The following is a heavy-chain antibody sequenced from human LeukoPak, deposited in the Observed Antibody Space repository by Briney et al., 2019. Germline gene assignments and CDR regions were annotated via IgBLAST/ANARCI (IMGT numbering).Heavy chain of an antibody. CDR3: AHRRDGYNSLDY. Sequence: SGPTLVKPTQTLTLTCTFSGFSHSTSGVAVGWIRQPPGKALEWLGLIYWDDDKRYSPSLKSALTITKDTSKNQVVLTMTNMDPVDTATYYCAHRRDGYNSLDYWGQGTLVTVSS. J-gene: IGHJ4*02. V-gene: IGHV2-5*02. CDR2: IYWDDDK. D-gene: IGHD5-24*01. CDR1: GFSHSTSGVA.